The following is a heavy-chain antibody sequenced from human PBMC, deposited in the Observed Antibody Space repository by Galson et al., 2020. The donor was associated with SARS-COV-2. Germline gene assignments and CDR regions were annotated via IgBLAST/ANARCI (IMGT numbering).Heavy chain of an antibody. CDR2: ISSSSSYI. D-gene: IGHD5-18*01. Sequence: GGSLRLSCAASGFTFSSYSMNWVRQAPGKGLEWVSSISSSSSYIYYADSVKGRFTISRDNAKNSLYLQMNSLRAEDTAVYYCARDLGYSYGYPVDYWGQGTLVTVSS. V-gene: IGHV3-21*01. J-gene: IGHJ4*02. CDR1: GFTFSSYS. CDR3: ARDLGYSYGYPVDY.